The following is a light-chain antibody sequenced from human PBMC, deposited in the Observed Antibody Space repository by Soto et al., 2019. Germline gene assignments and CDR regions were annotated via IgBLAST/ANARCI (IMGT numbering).Light chain of an antibody. Sequence: EIVMTQSPATLSMSPGERATLSCRANQIVSSNLAWYQQKPGQAPRLLIYGASTRSTGIPGRFSGSGSGTEFTLTISSLQSEDFAVYYCQQYYNWPITFGQGTRLEIK. V-gene: IGKV3-15*01. J-gene: IGKJ5*01. CDR3: QQYYNWPIT. CDR2: GAS. CDR1: QIVSSN.